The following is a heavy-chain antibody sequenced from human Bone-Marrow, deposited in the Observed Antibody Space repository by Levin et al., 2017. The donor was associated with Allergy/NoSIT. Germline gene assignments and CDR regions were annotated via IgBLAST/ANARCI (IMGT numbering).Heavy chain of an antibody. D-gene: IGHD2-21*02. Sequence: PGESLKISCAASGFTFSNAWMSWVRQAPGKGLEWVGRIKSKTDGGTTDYAAPVKGRFTISRDDSKNTLYLQMNSLKTEDTAVYYCTTQASSRDCGGDCYLLYWGQGTLVTVSS. CDR3: TTQASSRDCGGDCYLLY. J-gene: IGHJ4*02. CDR2: IKSKTDGGTT. V-gene: IGHV3-15*01. CDR1: GFTFSNAW.